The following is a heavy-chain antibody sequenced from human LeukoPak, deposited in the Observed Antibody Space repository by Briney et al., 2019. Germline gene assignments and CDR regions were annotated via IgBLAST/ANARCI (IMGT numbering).Heavy chain of an antibody. V-gene: IGHV4-38-2*01. CDR1: GYSISSGYY. J-gene: IGHJ5*02. CDR3: ARHLPCSSTTCYLGWFDP. D-gene: IGHD2-2*01. Sequence: SETLSLTCAVSGYSISSGYYWGCIRQPPGKGLEWIGSIHYSGSTYYNPSLKSRVTISLDTSKNQFSLKLSSVTAADTAVYYCARHLPCSSTTCYLGWFDPWGQGTLVTVSS. CDR2: IHYSGST.